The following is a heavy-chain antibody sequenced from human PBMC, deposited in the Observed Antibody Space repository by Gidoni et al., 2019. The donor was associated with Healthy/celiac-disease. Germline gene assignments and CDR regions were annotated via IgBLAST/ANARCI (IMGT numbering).Heavy chain of an antibody. V-gene: IGHV4-31*03. J-gene: IGHJ4*02. CDR3: ARIDYGAHLFDY. CDR2: IYYSGST. Sequence: QVQLQESGPGLVKPSQTLSLTCTVSGGYISSGGYYWSWIRQHPGKGLEWIGYIYYSGSTYYNPSLKSRVTISVDTSKNQFSLKLSSVTAADTAVYYCARIDYGAHLFDYWGQGTLVTVSS. CDR1: GGYISSGGYY. D-gene: IGHD4-17*01.